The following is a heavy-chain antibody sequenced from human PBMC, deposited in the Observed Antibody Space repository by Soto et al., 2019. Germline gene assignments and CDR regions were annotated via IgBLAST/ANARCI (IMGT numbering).Heavy chain of an antibody. J-gene: IGHJ3*02. V-gene: IGHV3-66*01. CDR3: ASSFGGLRSRVGGWINTGAFAI. CDR2: IYSGGST. D-gene: IGHD3-3*01. Sequence: EVQLVESGGGLVQPGGSLRLSCAASGFTVSSNYMSWVRQAPGKGLEWVSVIYSGGSTYYADSVKGRFTISRDNSKSTLYLQMNSRRAEDTAVYYCASSFGGLRSRVGGWINTGAFAIWGQGTMVTVSS. CDR1: GFTVSSNY.